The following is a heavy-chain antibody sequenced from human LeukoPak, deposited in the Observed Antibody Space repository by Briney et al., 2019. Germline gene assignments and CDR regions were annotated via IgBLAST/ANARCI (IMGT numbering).Heavy chain of an antibody. D-gene: IGHD3-22*01. CDR3: ARVEYYYDSSGFWFDP. V-gene: IGHV4-61*02. CDR2: IYTSGST. J-gene: IGHJ5*02. CDR1: GNSISSGDNY. Sequence: SQTLSLTCTVSGNSISSGDNYWSWIRQPAGKGLEWIGRIYTSGSTNYNPSLKSRVTISGDTSKNQFSLRLSSVTAADTAVYYCARVEYYYDSSGFWFDPWGQGTLVTVSS.